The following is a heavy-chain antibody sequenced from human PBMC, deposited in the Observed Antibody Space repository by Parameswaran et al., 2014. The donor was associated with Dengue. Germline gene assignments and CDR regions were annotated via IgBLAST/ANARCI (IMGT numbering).Heavy chain of an antibody. D-gene: IGHD6-19*01. Sequence: PRNGLEWMGIIYPGDSDTRYSPSFQGQVTISADKSISTAYLQWSSLKASDTAMYYCARLVAVAGTPPDYWGQGTLVTVSS. J-gene: IGHJ4*02. CDR2: IYPGDSDT. CDR3: ARLVAVAGTPPDY. V-gene: IGHV5-51*01.